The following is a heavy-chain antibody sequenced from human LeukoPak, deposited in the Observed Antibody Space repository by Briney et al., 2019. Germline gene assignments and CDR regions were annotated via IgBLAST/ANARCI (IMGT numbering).Heavy chain of an antibody. J-gene: IGHJ4*02. CDR3: ARDAPEYSYGSDDFDY. D-gene: IGHD5-18*01. CDR2: IIPILESE. CDR1: GGTFTNHA. V-gene: IGHV1-69*11. Sequence: SVKVSCKASGGTFTNHAITWVREAPGQGLEWMGRIIPILESEDYAQKFQGRVTITTDEFKTTAYMELSSLRPDDTAVYFCARDAPEYSYGSDDFDYWGQGTLVTVSS.